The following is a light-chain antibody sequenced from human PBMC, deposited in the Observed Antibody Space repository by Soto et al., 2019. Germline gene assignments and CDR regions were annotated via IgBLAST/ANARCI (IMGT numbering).Light chain of an antibody. CDR1: KLGDKY. Sequence: SYELTQPPSVSVSPGQTASITCSGDKLGDKYACWYQQKPGQSPVLVIYQDSKRPSGIPERFSGSNSGNTATLTISGTQAMDEADYYCCSYAGSYTFDVVFGGGTQLTVL. CDR3: CSYAGSYTFDVV. CDR2: QDS. J-gene: IGLJ2*01. V-gene: IGLV3-1*01.